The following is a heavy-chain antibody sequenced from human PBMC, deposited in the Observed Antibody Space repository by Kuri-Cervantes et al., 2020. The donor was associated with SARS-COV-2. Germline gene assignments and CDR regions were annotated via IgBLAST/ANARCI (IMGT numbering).Heavy chain of an antibody. Sequence: GESLKISCKGSGYSFTSYWISWVRQMPGKGLEWMGRIDPSDSYTNYSPSFQGHVTISADKSISTACLQWSSLKASDTAMYYCARQVAHYDILTGYQMYYFDYWGQGTLVTVSS. J-gene: IGHJ4*02. CDR3: ARQVAHYDILTGYQMYYFDY. CDR2: IDPSDSYT. CDR1: GYSFTSYW. V-gene: IGHV5-10-1*01. D-gene: IGHD3-9*01.